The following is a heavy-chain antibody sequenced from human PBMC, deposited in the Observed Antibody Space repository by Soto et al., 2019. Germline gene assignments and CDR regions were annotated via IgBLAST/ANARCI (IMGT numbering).Heavy chain of an antibody. D-gene: IGHD5-18*01. CDR2: INAGNGNT. CDR3: ARDGYSYGYPPHHNWFDP. V-gene: IGHV1-3*01. J-gene: IGHJ5*02. CDR1: GYTFTSYA. Sequence: GASVKVSCKASGYTFTSYAMHWVRQAPGQRLEWMGWINAGNGNTKYSQKFQGRVTITRDTSASTAYMELSSLRSEDTAVYYCARDGYSYGYPPHHNWFDPWGQGTLVTVSS.